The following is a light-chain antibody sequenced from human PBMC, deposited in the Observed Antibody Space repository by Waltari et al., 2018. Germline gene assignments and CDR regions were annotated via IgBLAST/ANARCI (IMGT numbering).Light chain of an antibody. Sequence: QSVLTQPPSASGTPGQRVTISCSGSSSNIGSNYVYWYQQLPGPAPKRLIYRNNQRPSGVPDRFAGSKSGTSASLAISGLRSEDAADYYCAAWDDSLRGRVFGGGTKLTVL. CDR3: AAWDDSLRGRV. CDR2: RNN. V-gene: IGLV1-47*01. CDR1: SSNIGSNY. J-gene: IGLJ3*02.